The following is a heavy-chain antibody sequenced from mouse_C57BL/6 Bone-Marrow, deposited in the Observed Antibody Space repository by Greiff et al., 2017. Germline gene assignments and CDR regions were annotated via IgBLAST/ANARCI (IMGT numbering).Heavy chain of an antibody. V-gene: IGHV5-12*01. D-gene: IGHD1-1*01. J-gene: IGHJ1*03. CDR2: ISNGGGST. CDR1: GFTFSDYY. Sequence: EVKLMESGGGLVQPGGSLKLSCAASGFTFSDYYMYWVRQTPEKRLEWVAYISNGGGSTYYPDTVKGRFTISRDNAKNTLYLQMSRLKSEDTAMYYCARQGYYGSSWYCDVWGTGTTVTVSS. CDR3: ARQGYYGSSWYCDV.